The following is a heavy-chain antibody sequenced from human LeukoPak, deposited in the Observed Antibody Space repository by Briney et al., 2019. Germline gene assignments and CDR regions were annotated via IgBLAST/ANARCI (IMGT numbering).Heavy chain of an antibody. J-gene: IGHJ4*02. CDR3: ATDQLLSTWELLGY. CDR2: VNPNSGDT. D-gene: IGHD5-24*01. V-gene: IGHV1-2*02. CDR1: GYTFTGYF. Sequence: ASVKVSCKTSGYTFTGYFMHWVRQAPGQGLEWMGWVNPNSGDTNYAQKFQGRVTMTRDTSISTAYMELSSLRSDDTAVYFCATDQLLSTWELLGYWGQGALVTVFS.